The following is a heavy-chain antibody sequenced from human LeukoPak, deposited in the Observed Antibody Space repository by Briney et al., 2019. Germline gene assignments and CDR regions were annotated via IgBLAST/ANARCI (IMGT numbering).Heavy chain of an antibody. CDR1: GFTFSSYK. J-gene: IGHJ3*02. CDR3: ARVLDITGTIFDAFDI. CDR2: ISSGVTYI. V-gene: IGHV3-21*01. Sequence: GGSLRLSCAASGFTFSSYKMNWVRQAPGKGLEWVSSISSGVTYIYYADSLKGRFTIPRDNAKNSLYLQMNSLRAEDTAVYYCARVLDITGTIFDAFDIWGQGTMVTVSS. D-gene: IGHD1-20*01.